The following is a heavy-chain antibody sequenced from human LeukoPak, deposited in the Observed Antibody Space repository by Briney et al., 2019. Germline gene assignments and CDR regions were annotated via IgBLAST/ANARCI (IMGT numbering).Heavy chain of an antibody. CDR1: GYSFTNYD. CDR3: AREILGTQNAFDI. J-gene: IGHJ3*02. V-gene: IGHV1-8*03. Sequence: ASVKVSCKASGYSFTNYDINWVRQATGQGLEWMGWMNPNSGITAYAQKFQGRVTITRNTSISTAYMELSSLRSEDTAVYYCAREILGTQNAFDIWGQGTMVTVSS. CDR2: MNPNSGIT. D-gene: IGHD2/OR15-2a*01.